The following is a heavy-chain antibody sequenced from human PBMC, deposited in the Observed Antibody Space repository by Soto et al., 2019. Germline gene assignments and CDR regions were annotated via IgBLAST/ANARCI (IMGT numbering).Heavy chain of an antibody. CDR1: SGPSSSHN. J-gene: IGHJ6*02. CDR2: VCNTGGT. CDR3: VRQAIGRLHGLVHV. D-gene: IGHD4-4*01. Sequence: QVQLQQSGPGLVKPSETLSLTCTVSSGPSSSHNWGWIRQSPGRGLEWIGYVCNTGGTSYNPSLKSPVTTSAPTSPNHISLTLSFLTAADTAIYYCVRQAIGRLHGLVHVSGQGTTVSVSS. V-gene: IGHV4-59*08.